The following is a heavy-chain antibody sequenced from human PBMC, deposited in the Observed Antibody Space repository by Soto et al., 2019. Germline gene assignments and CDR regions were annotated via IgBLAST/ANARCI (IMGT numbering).Heavy chain of an antibody. CDR3: ARDRSAAGIHYYGMDV. CDR1: GFTVSSNY. Sequence: PGGSLRLSCAASGFTVSSNYMNWVRQAPGKGLEWLSIIYSGGSTYYPDSVKGRFTISRDNSNNTLYLQMNSLRAEDTAVYYCARDRSAAGIHYYGMDVWGQGTTVTVSS. D-gene: IGHD6-13*01. CDR2: IYSGGST. J-gene: IGHJ6*02. V-gene: IGHV3-66*01.